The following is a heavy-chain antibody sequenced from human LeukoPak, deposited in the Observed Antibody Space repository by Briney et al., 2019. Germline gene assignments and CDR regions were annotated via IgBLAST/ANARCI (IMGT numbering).Heavy chain of an antibody. CDR3: ARLSYEGESH. V-gene: IGHV1-18*01. D-gene: IGHD3-16*01. CDR2: YSGFNDDT. J-gene: IGHJ4*02. Sequence: ASVKLSCKASGYTFTTYRITWVRQAPGQGLEWMGWYSGFNDDTNYAQKFQGRVIMTTDKSTSTAYLELRSLTPDDTAVYYCARLSYEGESHWGQGTLVIVSS. CDR1: GYTFTTYR.